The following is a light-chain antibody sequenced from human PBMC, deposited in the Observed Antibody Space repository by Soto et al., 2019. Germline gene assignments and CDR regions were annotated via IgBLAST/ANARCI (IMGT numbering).Light chain of an antibody. CDR2: GNT. J-gene: IGLJ3*02. Sequence: QSVLTQPPSVSGAPGQGVTISCTGSTSNIGAGFDVHWYQHLPGTAPKLLIFGNTNRPSGVPHRFSGSKSGTSASLAITGLQAEDEADYYCKSYDSSLRSSVFGGGTKLAVL. V-gene: IGLV1-40*01. CDR1: TSNIGAGFD. CDR3: KSYDSSLRSSV.